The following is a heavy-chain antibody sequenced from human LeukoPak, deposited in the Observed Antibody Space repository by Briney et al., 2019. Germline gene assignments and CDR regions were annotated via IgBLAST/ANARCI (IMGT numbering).Heavy chain of an antibody. CDR1: GGSISSSTYY. J-gene: IGHJ4*02. D-gene: IGHD6-13*01. V-gene: IGHV4-39*07. CDR2: IYYSGST. CDR3: AREGKAAVGSSDY. Sequence: SETLSLTCTVSGGSISSSTYYWGCFRQPPGKGLEWIGNIYYSGSTYYSPSLQSRVTISIDTSKNQFSLKLSSVTAADTAVYYCAREGKAAVGSSDYWGQGTLVTVSS.